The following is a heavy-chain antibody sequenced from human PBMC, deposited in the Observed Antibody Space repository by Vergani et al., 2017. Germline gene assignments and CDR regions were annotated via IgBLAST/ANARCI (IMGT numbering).Heavy chain of an antibody. Sequence: EVQLVESGGGLVKPGGSLRLSCAASGFTFSSYDMHWVRQATGKGLEWVSAIGTAGDTYYPGSVKGRFTISRDNAKNSLYLQVNCLRAVDTAVYYCARGSDYGSYYSYMDVWGKGPTVTVSS. D-gene: IGHD4-17*01. CDR2: IGTAGDT. V-gene: IGHV3-13*01. J-gene: IGHJ6*03. CDR1: GFTFSSYD. CDR3: ARGSDYGSYYSYMDV.